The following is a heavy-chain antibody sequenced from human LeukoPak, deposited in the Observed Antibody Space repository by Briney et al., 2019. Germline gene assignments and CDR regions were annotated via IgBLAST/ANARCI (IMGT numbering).Heavy chain of an antibody. J-gene: IGHJ5*02. Sequence: PSETLSLTCAVYGGSFSGYYWSWIRHPPGKGLEWIGEINQRGSTNYNPSLKSRVTISVDTSKNQFSLKLSSVTAADTAVYYCARSATVTTLNWFDPWGQGTLVTVSS. CDR1: GGSFSGYY. V-gene: IGHV4-34*01. CDR3: ARSATVTTLNWFDP. D-gene: IGHD4-17*01. CDR2: INQRGST.